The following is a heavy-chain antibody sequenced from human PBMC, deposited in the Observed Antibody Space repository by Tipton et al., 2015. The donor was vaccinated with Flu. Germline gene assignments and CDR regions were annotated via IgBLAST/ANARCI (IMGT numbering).Heavy chain of an antibody. J-gene: IGHJ3*02. CDR1: GFTVSSKY. V-gene: IGHV3-66*02. CDR2: IYRGGTT. CDR3: ATLGNSGTDGFDI. Sequence: LRLSCAASGFTVSSKYMGWVRQAPGKGLQWVSVIYRGGTTYVADSVKGRCTISRDNFKNTLYLQWNSLTTEDTAVYYCATLGNSGTDGFDIWGQGTMVTISS. D-gene: IGHD5-12*01.